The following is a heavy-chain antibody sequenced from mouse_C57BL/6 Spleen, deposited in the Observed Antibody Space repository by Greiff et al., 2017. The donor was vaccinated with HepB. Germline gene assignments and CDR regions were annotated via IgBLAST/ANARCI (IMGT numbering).Heavy chain of an antibody. J-gene: IGHJ1*03. Sequence: QVHVKQSGAELARPGASVKLSCKASGYTFTSYGISWVKQRTGQGLEWIGEIYPRSGNTYYNEKFKGKATLTADKSSSTAYMELRSLTSEDSAVYFCARSYTTVVANWYFDVWGTGTTVTVSS. V-gene: IGHV1-81*01. CDR3: ARSYTTVVANWYFDV. CDR2: IYPRSGNT. D-gene: IGHD1-1*01. CDR1: GYTFTSYG.